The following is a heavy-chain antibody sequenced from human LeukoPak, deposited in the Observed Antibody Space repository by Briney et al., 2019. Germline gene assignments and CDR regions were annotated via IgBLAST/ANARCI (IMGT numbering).Heavy chain of an antibody. CDR2: IYTSGST. J-gene: IGHJ3*02. CDR3: ARFQIPTGAFDI. V-gene: IGHV4-61*02. D-gene: IGHD3-9*01. Sequence: PSQTLSLTCTVSGGSISSGSYYWRWIRQPAGKGLEWIGRIYTSGSTNYNPSLKSQLTISVDTSKNQFSLKLSSVTAADTAVYYCARFQIPTGAFDIWGQGTMVTVSS. CDR1: GGSISSGSYY.